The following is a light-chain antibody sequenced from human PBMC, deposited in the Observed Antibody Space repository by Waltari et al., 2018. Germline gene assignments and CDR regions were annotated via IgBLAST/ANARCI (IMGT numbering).Light chain of an antibody. CDR3: CSYGGSSLPYV. CDR2: EVS. Sequence: QSALTQPASVSGSPGQSITISCTGTSSDVGSHNLVSCYQHPSGKSPKLIIYEVSQRPSGVSDRFSGSKSGNTASLIISGLQAEDEADYYCCSYGGSSLPYVFGTGTRVTVL. CDR1: SSDVGSHNL. J-gene: IGLJ1*01. V-gene: IGLV2-23*02.